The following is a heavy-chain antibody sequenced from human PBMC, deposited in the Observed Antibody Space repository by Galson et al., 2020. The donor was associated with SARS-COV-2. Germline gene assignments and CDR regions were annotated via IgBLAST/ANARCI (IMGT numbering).Heavy chain of an antibody. D-gene: IGHD6-19*01. Sequence: GGSLRLSCAASGFSFSGSAMHWVRQASRKGLEWVGRIRSKANSYATTYAASVKGRFTISRDDSKNTAYLQMNSLKTEDTAVYYCTRVPAYSSSFWDAFDIWGQGTMVTVSS. CDR2: IRSKANSYAT. V-gene: IGHV3-73*01. CDR1: GFSFSGSA. CDR3: TRVPAYSSSFWDAFDI. J-gene: IGHJ3*02.